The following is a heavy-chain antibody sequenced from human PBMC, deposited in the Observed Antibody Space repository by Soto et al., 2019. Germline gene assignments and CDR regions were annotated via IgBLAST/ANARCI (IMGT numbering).Heavy chain of an antibody. D-gene: IGHD2-2*01. V-gene: IGHV3-7*01. Sequence: EVQLVESGGGLVQPGGSMRLSCAASGFTFSNYWMKWVRQAPGKGLEWVANIKQDEREKEYVDSVRGRFTITRDNAQNSVYLQMNSVRAEDTAVYYCARRRVAPPPSSRYHNGLDVWGQGTTVTVSS. CDR1: GFTFSNYW. CDR3: ARRRVAPPPSSRYHNGLDV. CDR2: IKQDEREK. J-gene: IGHJ6*02.